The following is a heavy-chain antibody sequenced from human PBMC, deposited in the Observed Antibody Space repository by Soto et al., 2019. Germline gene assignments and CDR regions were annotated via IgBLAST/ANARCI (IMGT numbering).Heavy chain of an antibody. CDR1: GYTFTSYY. CDR3: ARVSRSGYYNAPYFDY. D-gene: IGHD3-3*01. V-gene: IGHV1-46*01. Sequence: RASVKVSCKASGYTFTSYYMHWVRQAPGQGLEWMGIINPSGGSTSYAQKFQGRVTMTRDTSTSTVYMELSSLRSEDTAVYYCARVSRSGYYNAPYFDYWGQGTLVTVSS. CDR2: INPSGGST. J-gene: IGHJ4*02.